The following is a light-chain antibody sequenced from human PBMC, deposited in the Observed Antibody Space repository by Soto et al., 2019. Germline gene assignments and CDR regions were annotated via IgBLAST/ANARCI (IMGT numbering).Light chain of an antibody. CDR3: QPYGSSPVFT. V-gene: IGKV3-20*01. CDR2: GAS. Sequence: EIVLTQSPGTLSLSPGERATLSCRASQSVSSSYLAWYQQKPGQAPRLLIYGASSRATGIPDRISGSGSGTDFTLSISRLEPERFALYSYQPYGSSPVFTFGPGTKVDIK. CDR1: QSVSSSY. J-gene: IGKJ3*01.